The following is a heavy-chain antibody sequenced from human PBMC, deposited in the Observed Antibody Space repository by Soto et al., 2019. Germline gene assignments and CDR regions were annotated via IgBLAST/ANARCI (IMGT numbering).Heavy chain of an antibody. D-gene: IGHD1-1*01. V-gene: IGHV1-18*04. Sequence: QVQLVQSGSEIKRPGASVKVACKTSGYSFTSYGISWVRQAPGQGLEWMGWISGNSGNTHYAQNFQGRLTVTTETSTNTAYMXLXSLXXXXXXXXXXXXQXXXXXXXXXXXXXYXXYYAMDVWGHGTTVTVS. J-gene: IGHJ6*02. CDR3: XXQXXXXXXXXXXXXXYXXYYAMDV. CDR1: GYSFTSYG. CDR2: ISGNSGNT.